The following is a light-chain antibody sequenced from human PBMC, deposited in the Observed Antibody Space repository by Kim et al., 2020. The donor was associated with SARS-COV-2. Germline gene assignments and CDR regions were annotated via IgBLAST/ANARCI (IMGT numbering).Light chain of an antibody. CDR3: GSYTSRNGWV. CDR1: SSDVGGYNY. V-gene: IGLV2-14*01. J-gene: IGLJ3*02. Sequence: QSVLTQPASVSGTPGQSITISCTGTSSDVGGYNYVSWYQQHPGKAPKLIIYDISKRPSGVSNRFSGTKAGTTASPTSSGLQAEDEADYCCGSYTSRNGWVFGAGTKVTVL. CDR2: DIS.